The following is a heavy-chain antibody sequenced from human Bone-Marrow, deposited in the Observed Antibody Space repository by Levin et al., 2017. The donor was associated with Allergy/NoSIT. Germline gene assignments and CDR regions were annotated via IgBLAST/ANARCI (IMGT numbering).Heavy chain of an antibody. CDR3: ARGGLGANHC. J-gene: IGHJ4*02. CDR2: IYSVGST. D-gene: IGHD5-12*01. V-gene: IGHV3-66*01. CDR1: GFSVSNNY. Sequence: GGSLRLSCAASGFSVSNNYMRWVRQAPGKGLEWVSLIYSVGSTYYADSVKGRFTISRDNSKNTLYLQMNSLRGEDTAIYYCARGGLGANHCWGQGTRVTVSS.